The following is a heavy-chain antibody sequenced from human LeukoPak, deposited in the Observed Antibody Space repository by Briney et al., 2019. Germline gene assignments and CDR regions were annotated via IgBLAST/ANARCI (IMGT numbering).Heavy chain of an antibody. V-gene: IGHV1-2*02. J-gene: IGHJ6*03. Sequence: ASVKVSCKASGYTFTGYYMHWVRQAPGQGLEWMGWINPNSGGTNYAQKFQGRVTMTRDTSISTAYMELSRLRSDDTAVYYCARVRFLEWSGLPSDYYYYYMDVWGKGTTVTVSS. D-gene: IGHD3-3*01. CDR2: INPNSGGT. CDR1: GYTFTGYY. CDR3: ARVRFLEWSGLPSDYYYYYMDV.